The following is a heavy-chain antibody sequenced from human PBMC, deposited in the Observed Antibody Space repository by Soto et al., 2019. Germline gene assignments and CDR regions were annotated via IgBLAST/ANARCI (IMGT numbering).Heavy chain of an antibody. CDR2: INHSGST. CDR1: GGSFSGYY. CDR3: ASRIAVAGLDVDY. D-gene: IGHD6-19*01. Sequence: PWETLSLTCAVYGGSFSGYYWSWIRQPPGKGLEWIGEINHSGSTNYNPSLKSRVTISVDTSKNQFSLKLSSVTAADTAVYYCASRIAVAGLDVDYWGQGTLVTVSS. V-gene: IGHV4-34*01. J-gene: IGHJ4*02.